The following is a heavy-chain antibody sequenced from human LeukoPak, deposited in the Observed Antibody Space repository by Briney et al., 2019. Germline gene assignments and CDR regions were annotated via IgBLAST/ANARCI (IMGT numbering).Heavy chain of an antibody. V-gene: IGHV4-34*01. D-gene: IGHD2-15*01. CDR1: GGSYSGYY. Sequence: TPSETLSLTCAVYGGSYSGYYWSWVRQPPGKGLEWIGEINHSGSTNYNPSLKSRVTISVDTSKNQFSLKLSSVTAADTAVYYCARAYKVDIVVVVAEKQFDPWGQGTLVTVSS. CDR2: INHSGST. J-gene: IGHJ5*02. CDR3: ARAYKVDIVVVVAEKQFDP.